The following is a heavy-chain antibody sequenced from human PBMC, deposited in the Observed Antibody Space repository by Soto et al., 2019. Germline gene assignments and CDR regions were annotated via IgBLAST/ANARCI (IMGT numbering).Heavy chain of an antibody. CDR3: ARGDGLQSDY. CDR1: GGSFRGHY. V-gene: IGHV4-34*01. Sequence: LEILSLTCAVYGGSFRGHYWSWIRQPPGEGLDWIGEINYSGDTNYKPSLKSRVTISVDTSKNQFSLKLSSVTAADTALYYCARGDGLQSDYWGQGTLVTVSS. J-gene: IGHJ4*02. CDR2: INYSGDT. D-gene: IGHD4-4*01.